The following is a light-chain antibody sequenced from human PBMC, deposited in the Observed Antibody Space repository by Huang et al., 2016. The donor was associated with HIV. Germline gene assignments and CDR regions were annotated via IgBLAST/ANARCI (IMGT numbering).Light chain of an antibody. CDR1: QSVSSSY. Sequence: EIVLTQSPGTLSLSPGERATLSCRASQSVSSSYLAWYQQKPGQAPRPLIYGASSRATGIPDRFSGSGSGTDFILTISRLEPEDFAVYYCQQYGSSPWTFGQGTKVEIK. CDR2: GAS. CDR3: QQYGSSPWT. J-gene: IGKJ1*01. V-gene: IGKV3-20*01.